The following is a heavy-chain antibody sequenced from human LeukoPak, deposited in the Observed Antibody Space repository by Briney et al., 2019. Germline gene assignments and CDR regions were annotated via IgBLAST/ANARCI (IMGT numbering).Heavy chain of an antibody. CDR2: ISYDGTNK. CDR3: AKSRGWLQIWDY. V-gene: IGHV3-30*18. Sequence: GGSLRLSCAASGFTFSTYGMHWVRQTPGKGLAWVAVISYDGTNKYYVDSVKGRFTVSRDNSKNTLSLQMNSLRAEDTAVYYCAKSRGWLQIWDYWGQGTLVTVSS. D-gene: IGHD5-24*01. J-gene: IGHJ4*02. CDR1: GFTFSTYG.